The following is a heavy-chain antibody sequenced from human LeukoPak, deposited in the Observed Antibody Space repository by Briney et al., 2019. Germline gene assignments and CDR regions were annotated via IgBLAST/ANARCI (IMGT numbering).Heavy chain of an antibody. D-gene: IGHD6-19*01. V-gene: IGHV4-34*01. Sequence: TSETLSLTCAVYGGSFSGYYWSWIRQSPGKGLEWIGEINHSGSTNYNPSLKSRVTISVDTSKNQFSLKLSSVTAADTAVYYCARGQQWLVRYFDYWGQGTLVTVSS. CDR2: INHSGST. CDR3: ARGQQWLVRYFDY. CDR1: GGSFSGYY. J-gene: IGHJ4*02.